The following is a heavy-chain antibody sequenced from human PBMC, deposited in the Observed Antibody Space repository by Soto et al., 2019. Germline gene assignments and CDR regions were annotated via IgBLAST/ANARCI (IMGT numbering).Heavy chain of an antibody. CDR1: GDTISTGGYT. V-gene: IGHV4-30-2*01. D-gene: IGHD3-22*01. J-gene: IGHJ4*02. CDR2: TYHSGNT. Sequence: SETLSLTCAVSGDTISTGGYTWAWIRQPPGKALEWIGHTYHSGNTNYNPSLKSRVTISIDTSKNQFSLKLSSVTAADTAVYYCAEGGNYYDSSGYYSDYFDYWGQGTLVTVSS. CDR3: AEGGNYYDSSGYYSDYFDY.